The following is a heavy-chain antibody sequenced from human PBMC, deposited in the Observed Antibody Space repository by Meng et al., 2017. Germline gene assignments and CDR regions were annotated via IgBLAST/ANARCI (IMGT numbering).Heavy chain of an antibody. CDR2: IIPIFGTA. CDR3: ARIGGYSYDYYFDY. Sequence: SAMVFCKASGGTFSSDAIIWGLHAAGQGLEWMGGIIPIFGTANYAQKFQGRVTITTDESTSTAYMELGSLRSEDTAVYYCARIGGYSYDYYFDYWGQGTLVTVSS. D-gene: IGHD5-18*01. CDR1: GGTFSSDA. V-gene: IGHV1-69*05. J-gene: IGHJ4*02.